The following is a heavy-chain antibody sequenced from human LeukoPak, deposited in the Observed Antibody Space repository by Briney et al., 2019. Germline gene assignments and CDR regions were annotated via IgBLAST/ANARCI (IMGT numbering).Heavy chain of an antibody. D-gene: IGHD5-12*01. CDR2: ISWNSGSI. J-gene: IGHJ5*02. CDR3: AKDRQGYSGYDSVFDP. Sequence: GGSLRLSCAASGFTFSDYYMSWIRQAPGKGLEWVSGISWNSGSIGYADSVKGRFTISRDNAKNSLYLQMNSLRAEDTALYYCAKDRQGYSGYDSVFDPWGQGTLVTVSS. V-gene: IGHV3-9*01. CDR1: GFTFSDYY.